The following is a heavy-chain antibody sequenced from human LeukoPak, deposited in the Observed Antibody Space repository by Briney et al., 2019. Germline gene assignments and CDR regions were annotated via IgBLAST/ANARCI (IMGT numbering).Heavy chain of an antibody. J-gene: IGHJ5*01. Sequence: GGSLRLSCAASEFTFSSYAMQWVRQAPGKGLEWVSRINSDGSSTSYADSVKGRFTISRDNAKNTLYLQMNSLRAEDTAAYYCALSSGWYGGLDPWGQGTLVTVSS. CDR2: INSDGSST. CDR1: EFTFSSYA. CDR3: ALSSGWYGGLDP. V-gene: IGHV3-74*01. D-gene: IGHD6-19*01.